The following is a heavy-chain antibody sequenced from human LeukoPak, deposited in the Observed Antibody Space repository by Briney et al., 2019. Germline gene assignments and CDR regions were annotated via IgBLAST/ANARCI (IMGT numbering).Heavy chain of an antibody. V-gene: IGHV4-34*01. J-gene: IGHJ5*02. D-gene: IGHD3-10*01. CDR3: ARAGGVFIWRPNWFDP. Sequence: PSGTLSLTCAVYGGSFSGYYWSWIRQPPGKGLEWIGEINHSGSTNYNPSLKSRVTISVDTSKNQFSLKLSSVTAADTAVYYCARAGGVFIWRPNWFDPWGQGTLVTVSS. CDR2: INHSGST. CDR1: GGSFSGYY.